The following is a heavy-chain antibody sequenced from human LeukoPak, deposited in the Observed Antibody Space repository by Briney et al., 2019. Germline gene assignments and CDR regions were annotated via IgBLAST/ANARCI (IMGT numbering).Heavy chain of an antibody. J-gene: IGHJ4*02. Sequence: GGSLRLSCAASGFTFSNAWMSWVCQAPGKGLEWVGFISSKAYGGTAEYAASVKGRFIISRDDSESIAYLQMHSLKTEDTAVYYCSRIAVRGEGFDYWGQGTLVTVSS. CDR3: SRIAVRGEGFDY. V-gene: IGHV3-49*04. CDR1: GFTFSNAW. CDR2: ISSKAYGGTA. D-gene: IGHD6-6*01.